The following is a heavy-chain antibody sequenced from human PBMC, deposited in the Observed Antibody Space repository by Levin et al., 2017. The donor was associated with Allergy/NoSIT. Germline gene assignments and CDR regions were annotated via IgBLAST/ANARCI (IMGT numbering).Heavy chain of an antibody. CDR3: ARDRRSIAVAGTKRSYYYYGMDG. Sequence: ASVKVSCKASGYTFTSYGISWVRQAPGQGLEWMGWISAYNGNTNYAQKLQGRVTMTTDTSTSTAYMELRSLRSDDTAVYYCARDRRSIAVAGTKRSYYYYGMDGWGQGTTVTVSS. CDR2: ISAYNGNT. V-gene: IGHV1-18*01. CDR1: GYTFTSYG. J-gene: IGHJ6*02. D-gene: IGHD6-19*01.